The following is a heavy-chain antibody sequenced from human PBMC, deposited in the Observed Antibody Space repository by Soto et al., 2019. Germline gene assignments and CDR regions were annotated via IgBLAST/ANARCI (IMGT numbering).Heavy chain of an antibody. CDR3: AREDQYCSGGSCYLGAAFDI. CDR1: GFTFSSYS. J-gene: IGHJ3*02. V-gene: IGHV3-48*01. D-gene: IGHD2-15*01. Sequence: GGSLRLSCAASGFTFSSYSMNWVRQAPGKGLEWVSYISGSSSTIYYADSVKGRFTISRDNAKNSLYLQMNSLRAEDTAVYYCAREDQYCSGGSCYLGAAFDIWGQGTMVTVSS. CDR2: ISGSSSTI.